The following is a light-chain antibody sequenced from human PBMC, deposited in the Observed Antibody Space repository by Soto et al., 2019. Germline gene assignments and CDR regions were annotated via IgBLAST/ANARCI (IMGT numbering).Light chain of an antibody. J-gene: IGKJ2*01. Sequence: EIVLTQSPGTLSLSPGERATLSCRASQSVSSDRLAWYQPNPGQAPRLIIHGASSRATGIPDRFSGSGSGTDFTLTISRLEPEDFAVYYCQQYGSSPRTFGQGTKLEIK. CDR2: GAS. CDR1: QSVSSDR. V-gene: IGKV3-20*01. CDR3: QQYGSSPRT.